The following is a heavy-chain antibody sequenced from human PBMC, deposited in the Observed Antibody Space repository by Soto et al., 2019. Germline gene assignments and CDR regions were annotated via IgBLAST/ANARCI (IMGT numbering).Heavy chain of an antibody. J-gene: IGHJ6*02. V-gene: IGHV3-53*01. D-gene: IGHD4-17*01. CDR3: ARGLRWQPDYYYGMDV. CDR1: GFPVSNNY. Sequence: GSLRLSCAVSGFPVSNNYMSWVRQAPGKGLEWVSVIYSGGSTYYADSVKGRFTISRGNAKNSLYLQMNSLRAEDTAVYYCARGLRWQPDYYYGMDVWGQGTTVTVSS. CDR2: IYSGGST.